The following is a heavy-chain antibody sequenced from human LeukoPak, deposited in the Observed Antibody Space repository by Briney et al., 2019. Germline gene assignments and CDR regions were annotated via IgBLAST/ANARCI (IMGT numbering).Heavy chain of an antibody. CDR3: ARRICSGGSCQKDY. CDR1: GGSISAYY. D-gene: IGHD2-15*01. J-gene: IGHJ4*02. Sequence: PSETLSLTCTVFGGSISAYYWSWIRQPPGKGLEWIGYISYSGSTNYNPSLKSRVTISIDTSRNQFSLKLSSVTAADTAVYYCARRICSGGSCQKDYWGQGTLVTVSS. V-gene: IGHV4-59*08. CDR2: ISYSGST.